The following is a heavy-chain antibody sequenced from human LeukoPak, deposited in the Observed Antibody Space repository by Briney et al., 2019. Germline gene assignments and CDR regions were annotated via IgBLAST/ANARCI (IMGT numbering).Heavy chain of an antibody. D-gene: IGHD2-8*01. CDR2: LWSDGRTE. Sequence: GGSLRLSCAASGFTFSSYTVHWARQAPGKGLEWVAVLWSDGRTEYYADSVKGRFTVSRDNVKNTLYLQMNTLRAEDTAVYYCARGYTGTIDYWGRGTLVTVSS. CDR1: GFTFSSYT. V-gene: IGHV3-33*01. CDR3: ARGYTGTIDY. J-gene: IGHJ4*02.